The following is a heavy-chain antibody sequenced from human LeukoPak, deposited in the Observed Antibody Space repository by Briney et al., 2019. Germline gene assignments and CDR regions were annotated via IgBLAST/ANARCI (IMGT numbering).Heavy chain of an antibody. CDR3: ARGMSATSGYLELEY. D-gene: IGHD3-22*01. J-gene: IGHJ4*02. V-gene: IGHV3-30*03. Sequence: GGSLRLSCAASGFTFSNYGIHWVRQAPGKGLEWVAVISYDGSNKYYADSVKGRCTISRDKSKNTVYLQMNSLRAEDTAVYYCARGMSATSGYLELEYWGQGALVTVSS. CDR1: GFTFSNYG. CDR2: ISYDGSNK.